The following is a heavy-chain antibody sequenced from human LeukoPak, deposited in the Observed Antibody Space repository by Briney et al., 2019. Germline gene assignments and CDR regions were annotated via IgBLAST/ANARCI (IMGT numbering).Heavy chain of an antibody. CDR1: GGSISSGSYY. D-gene: IGHD1-26*01. CDR3: ARAPLGSPAWFDP. CDR2: IYTSGST. Sequence: SQTLSLTCTVSGGSISSGSYYWSWIRQPAGKGLEWIGRIYTSGSTNYNPSLKSRVTISVDTSKNQFSLKLSSVTAADTAVYYCARAPLGSPAWFDPWGQGTLVTVSS. V-gene: IGHV4-61*02. J-gene: IGHJ5*02.